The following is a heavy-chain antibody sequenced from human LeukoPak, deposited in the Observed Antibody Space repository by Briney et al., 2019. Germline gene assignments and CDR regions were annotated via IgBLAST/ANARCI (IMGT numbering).Heavy chain of an antibody. CDR3: AKGKNEYGSSSNDY. CDR1: GFTFSSYA. J-gene: IGHJ4*02. CDR2: FSGTVGST. V-gene: IGHV3-23*01. Sequence: GGSLRLSCAASGFTFSSYAMSWVRQAPGKGLEWVSSFSGTVGSTYYADSVKGRFTISRDSYKNTLYLQMNSLRAEDTAVYYCAKGKNEYGSSSNDYWGQGSLVTVSS. D-gene: IGHD6-13*01.